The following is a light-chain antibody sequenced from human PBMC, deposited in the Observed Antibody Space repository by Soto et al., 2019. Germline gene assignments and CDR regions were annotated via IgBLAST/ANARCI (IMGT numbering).Light chain of an antibody. Sequence: DIVMTQSPDSLAVSLGERATINCKSSQSLLNRSDKKNYLAWYQQRPGQPPNLLIYWASTRQFGVPDRISGSGSGTDFTLTISSLQAEDVAVYYCHQYFNPEWTVGQGTKVEVK. CDR1: QSLLNRSDKKNY. J-gene: IGKJ1*01. V-gene: IGKV4-1*01. CDR2: WAS. CDR3: HQYFNPEWT.